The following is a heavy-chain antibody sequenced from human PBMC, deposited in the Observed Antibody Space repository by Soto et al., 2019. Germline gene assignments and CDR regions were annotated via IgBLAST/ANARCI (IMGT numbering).Heavy chain of an antibody. CDR2: IIPIFGTA. V-gene: IGHV1-69*13. Sequence: SVKVSCKASGGTFSSYAISWVRQAPGQGLEWMGGIIPIFGTANYAQKFQGRVTITADESTSTAYMELNSLKTEDTAVYYCTTGRGVPAAIWGQGTLVTVSS. J-gene: IGHJ4*02. D-gene: IGHD2-2*01. CDR1: GGTFSSYA. CDR3: TTGRGVPAAI.